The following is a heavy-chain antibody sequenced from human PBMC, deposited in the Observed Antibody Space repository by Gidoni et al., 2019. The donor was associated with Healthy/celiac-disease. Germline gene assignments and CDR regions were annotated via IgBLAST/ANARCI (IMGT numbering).Heavy chain of an antibody. CDR2: IVVGSGNT. Sequence: QMQLVQSGPEVKKTGTSVKVSCKASGFTFTSSAVQWVRQARGQRLEWIGWIVVGSGNTNYAQKFQERVTITRDMSTSTAYMELSSLRSEDTAVYYCAAAVAARPYAFDIWGQGTMVTVSS. J-gene: IGHJ3*02. V-gene: IGHV1-58*01. CDR1: GFTFTSSA. D-gene: IGHD6-6*01. CDR3: AAAVAARPYAFDI.